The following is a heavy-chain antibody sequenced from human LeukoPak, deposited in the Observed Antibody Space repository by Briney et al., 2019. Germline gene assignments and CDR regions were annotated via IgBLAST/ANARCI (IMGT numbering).Heavy chain of an antibody. CDR3: ARDLSGSCYFDY. Sequence: GGSLRLSCAASGFTFSDYYMSWIRQAPGKGLEWVSYISSSSSYTNYADSVKGRFTISRDNAKNSLYLQMNSLRAEDTAVYYCARDLSGSCYFDYWGQGTLVTVSS. J-gene: IGHJ4*02. CDR2: ISSSSSYT. V-gene: IGHV3-11*05. CDR1: GFTFSDYY. D-gene: IGHD1-26*01.